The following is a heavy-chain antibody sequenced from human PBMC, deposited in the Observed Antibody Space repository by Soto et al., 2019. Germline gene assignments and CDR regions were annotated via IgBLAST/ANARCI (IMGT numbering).Heavy chain of an antibody. CDR2: IYHSGST. Sequence: SETLSLTCAVSGGSISSGGYSWSWIRQPPGKGLEWIGYIYHSGSTYYNPSLKSRVTISVDTSKNQFSLKLSSVTAADTAVYYCARGPAYYDFWSGYYTWDYWGQGTLVTVSS. CDR1: GGSISSGGYS. V-gene: IGHV4-30-2*05. CDR3: ARGPAYYDFWSGYYTWDY. J-gene: IGHJ4*02. D-gene: IGHD3-3*01.